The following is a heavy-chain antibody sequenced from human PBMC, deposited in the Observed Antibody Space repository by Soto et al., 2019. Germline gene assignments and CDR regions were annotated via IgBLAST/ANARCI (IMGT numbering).Heavy chain of an antibody. D-gene: IGHD6-19*01. CDR2: VHVSGGT. Sequence: QVRLQESGPGQLRPSETLSLTCSVSGESIGNFYWSWIRQSAGKGLEWIGHVHVSGGTDYNAPLQSRFSMSVDTSSNHVSLQLRSLTAADTAIYYCARDRYGWYPGFDLDIWGPGTTVTVSS. V-gene: IGHV4-4*07. CDR1: GESIGNFY. J-gene: IGHJ6*02. CDR3: ARDRYGWYPGFDLDI.